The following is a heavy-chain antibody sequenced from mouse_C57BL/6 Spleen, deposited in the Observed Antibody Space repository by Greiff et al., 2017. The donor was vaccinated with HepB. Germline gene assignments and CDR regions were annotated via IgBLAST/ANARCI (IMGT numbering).Heavy chain of an antibody. CDR1: CYAFSNSW. CDR2: IYPGDGDT. CDR3: ARLGSPYYAMDY. V-gene: IGHV1-82*01. J-gene: IGHJ4*01. Sequence: QVQLQPSGPELVEPGASVEISCQAFCYAFSNSWVDWVKPRPGKGLEWIGRIYPGDGDTNYNGKFKGKATLTADKSSSTAYMQLSSLTSEDSAVYFCARLGSPYYAMDYWGQGTSVTVSS.